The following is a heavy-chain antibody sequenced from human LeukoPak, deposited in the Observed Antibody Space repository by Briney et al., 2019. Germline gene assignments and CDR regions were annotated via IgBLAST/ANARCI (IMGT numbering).Heavy chain of an antibody. V-gene: IGHV3-23*01. CDR2: ISGSGGST. CDR1: GYSFTSYW. Sequence: GESLKISCKGSGYSFTSYWIGWVRQAPGKGLEWVSAISGSGGSTYYADSVKGRFTISRDNSKNTLYLQMNSLRAEDTAVYYCAKPAGTVVTLPYYFDYWGQGTLVTVSS. J-gene: IGHJ4*02. D-gene: IGHD4-23*01. CDR3: AKPAGTVVTLPYYFDY.